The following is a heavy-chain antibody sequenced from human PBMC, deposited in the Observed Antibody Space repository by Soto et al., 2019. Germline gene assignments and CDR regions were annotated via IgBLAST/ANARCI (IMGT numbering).Heavy chain of an antibody. CDR2: IIPIFGTA. CDR1: GGTFSSYA. J-gene: IGHJ6*02. CDR3: ASSVAKYYYYGMDV. V-gene: IGHV1-69*12. D-gene: IGHD5-12*01. Sequence: QVQLVQSGAEVKKPGSSVKASCKASGGTFSSYAISWVRQAPGQGLEWMGGIIPIFGTANYAQKFQGRVTIXAXEXXSTAYMEVSSLRSEDTAVYYCASSVAKYYYYGMDVWGQGPTVTVSS.